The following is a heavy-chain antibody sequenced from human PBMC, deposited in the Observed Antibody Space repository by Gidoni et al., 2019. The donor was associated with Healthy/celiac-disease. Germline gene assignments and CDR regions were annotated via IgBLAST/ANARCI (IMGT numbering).Heavy chain of an antibody. CDR3: ARGGAAVDAFDI. V-gene: IGHV3-33*01. D-gene: IGHD6-13*01. CDR1: GFTFSSYG. CDR2: IWYDGSNK. Sequence: QVPLVASGGGVVQPGRSLRLPCYASGFTFSSYGMHWVRQAPGKGLEWVAVIWYDGSNKYYADSVKGRFTISRDNSKNTLYLQMNSLRAEDTAVYYCARGGAAVDAFDIWGQGTMVTVSS. J-gene: IGHJ3*02.